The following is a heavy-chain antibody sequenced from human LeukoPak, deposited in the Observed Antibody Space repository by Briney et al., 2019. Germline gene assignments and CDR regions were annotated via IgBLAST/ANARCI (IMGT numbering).Heavy chain of an antibody. V-gene: IGHV3-23*01. CDR3: AKVHRGPFWSGYYGY. CDR1: GFTFSSYA. CDR2: ISGSGGST. J-gene: IGHJ4*02. Sequence: SGGSLRLSCAASGFTFSSYAMSWVRQAPGKGLEWVSAISGSGGSTYYADSVKGRFTISRDNSKNTLYLQMNSLRAEDTAVYYCAKVHRGPFWSGYYGYWGQGTLVTVSS. D-gene: IGHD3-3*01.